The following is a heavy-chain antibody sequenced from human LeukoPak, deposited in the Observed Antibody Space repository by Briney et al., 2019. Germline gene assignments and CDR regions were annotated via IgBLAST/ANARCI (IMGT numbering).Heavy chain of an antibody. J-gene: IGHJ6*03. V-gene: IGHV3-23*01. CDR2: ISGSGGST. Sequence: GGSLRLSCATSGFTFSYSAVSWVRQAPGKGLEWVSTISGSGGSTYYADSVKGRFTISRDNSKNTLYLQMNSLRAEDTAVYYCAKANGYCSSTSCYYYYYMDVWGKGTTVTVSS. D-gene: IGHD2-2*01. CDR1: GFTFSYSA. CDR3: AKANGYCSSTSCYYYYYMDV.